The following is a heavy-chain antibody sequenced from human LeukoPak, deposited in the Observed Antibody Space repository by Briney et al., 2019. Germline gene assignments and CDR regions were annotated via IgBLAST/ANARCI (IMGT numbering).Heavy chain of an antibody. CDR1: GGSISSGGYY. Sequence: SETLSLTCTVSGGSISSGGYYCRWIQQPPGKGLEWIGSIYHSGSTYSNPSLKSRVTISVDTSKNQFSLKLSPVTAADTAVYSCARALSGYGIEFDYWGQGPLVTVSP. CDR3: ARALSGYGIEFDY. V-gene: IGHV4-39*07. J-gene: IGHJ4*02. D-gene: IGHD5-12*01. CDR2: IYHSGST.